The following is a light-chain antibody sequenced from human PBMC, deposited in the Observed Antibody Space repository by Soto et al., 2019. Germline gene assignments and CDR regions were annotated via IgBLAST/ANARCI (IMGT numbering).Light chain of an antibody. J-gene: IGLJ3*02. CDR3: QVWDSSSAHPV. V-gene: IGLV3-21*04. CDR1: NIGSKS. Sequence: YELTQPPSVSVAPGKTARITCGGNNIGSKSVHWYQQKPGQAPVLVIYYDSDRPSGIPERFSGSNSGNTATLTISRVEAGDEADYYCQVWDSSSAHPVFGGGTKLTVL. CDR2: YDS.